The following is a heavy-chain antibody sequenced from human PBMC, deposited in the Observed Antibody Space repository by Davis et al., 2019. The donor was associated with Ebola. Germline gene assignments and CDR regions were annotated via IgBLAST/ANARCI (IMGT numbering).Heavy chain of an antibody. CDR2: IFPGDSDT. CDR3: ARDKRSSWYGGMDV. V-gene: IGHV5-51*01. D-gene: IGHD6-19*01. J-gene: IGHJ6*02. Sequence: GESLKISCKGSGYRFTSSWIGWVRQMPGKGLEWVGMIFPGDSDTRYSPPLRGQVTISADKSNNVAYLQWNSLKASDTAVYYCARDKRSSWYGGMDVWGQGTTVTVSS. CDR1: GYRFTSSW.